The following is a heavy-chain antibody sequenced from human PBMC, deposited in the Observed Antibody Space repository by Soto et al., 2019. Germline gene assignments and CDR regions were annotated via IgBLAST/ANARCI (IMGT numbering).Heavy chain of an antibody. CDR2: ISPYSGNT. J-gene: IGHJ4*02. CDR1: GYTFTNYD. V-gene: IGHV1-18*01. D-gene: IGHD6-19*01. Sequence: QIQLVQSGAEVKKPGASVKVACKTSGYTFTNYDIGWVRQAPGQGLEWMGWISPYSGNTNYAQKLQDRVTMTTDTSTRTAYMDMRSLRSDDKAMYYCVRFASSGWYTGGYWGQGTLVTVSS. CDR3: VRFASSGWYTGGY.